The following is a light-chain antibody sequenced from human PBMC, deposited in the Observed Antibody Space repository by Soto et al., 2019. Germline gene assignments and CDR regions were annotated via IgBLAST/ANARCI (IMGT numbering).Light chain of an antibody. Sequence: EIALTQSPGTLSLSPGERATFSCRASQSVSSNYLAWYQQKPGQAPRLLIYGAFKRATGIPDRFSGSGSGTDFTLTISRVEPEDFAVYCCQQYGSSPRTFGQGTKVDIK. CDR1: QSVSSNY. V-gene: IGKV3-20*01. J-gene: IGKJ1*01. CDR2: GAF. CDR3: QQYGSSPRT.